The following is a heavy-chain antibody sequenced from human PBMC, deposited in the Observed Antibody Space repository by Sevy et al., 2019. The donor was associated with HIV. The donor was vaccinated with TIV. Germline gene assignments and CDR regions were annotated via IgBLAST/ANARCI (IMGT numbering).Heavy chain of an antibody. Sequence: GGSLRLSCAASGFTFSSYWMSWVRQAPGKGLEWVAVISYDEIHKDYADSVKGRFTISRDISKNTLYLQMNSLRAEDTAVYYCARDLPHLLPWELSRGSDYWGQGTLVTVSS. J-gene: IGHJ4*02. CDR1: GFTFSSYW. V-gene: IGHV3-30*03. D-gene: IGHD1-26*01. CDR2: ISYDEIHK. CDR3: ARDLPHLLPWELSRGSDY.